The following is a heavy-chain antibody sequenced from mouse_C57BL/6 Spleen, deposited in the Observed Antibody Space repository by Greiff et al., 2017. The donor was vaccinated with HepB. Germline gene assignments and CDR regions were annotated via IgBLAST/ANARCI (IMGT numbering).Heavy chain of an antibody. CDR2: IYPGSGST. CDR1: GYTFTSYW. V-gene: IGHV1-55*01. J-gene: IGHJ3*01. Sequence: QVHVKQPGAELVKPGASVKMSCKASGYTFTSYWITWVKQRPGQGLEWIGDIYPGSGSTNYNEKFKSKATLTVDTSSSTAYMQLSSLTSEDSAVYYCARYDYDEGWFAYWGQGTLVTVSA. D-gene: IGHD2-4*01. CDR3: ARYDYDEGWFAY.